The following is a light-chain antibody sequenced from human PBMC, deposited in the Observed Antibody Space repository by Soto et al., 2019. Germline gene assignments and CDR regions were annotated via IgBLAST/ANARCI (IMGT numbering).Light chain of an antibody. CDR2: DVS. J-gene: IGLJ2*01. CDR3: SSFTTSRHVV. Sequence: QSALTQPASVSGSPGQSITISCTGTSIDVGAYNYVSWYQQHPGKVPKLMIYDVSNRPSGVSNRFSGSKSGNTASLTISGLQAEDEADYYCSSFTTSRHVVFGGGTKLTVL. CDR1: SIDVGAYNY. V-gene: IGLV2-14*01.